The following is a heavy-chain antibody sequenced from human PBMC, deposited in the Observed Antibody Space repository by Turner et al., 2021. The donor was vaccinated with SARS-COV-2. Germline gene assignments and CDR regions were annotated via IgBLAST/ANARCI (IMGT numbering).Heavy chain of an antibody. D-gene: IGHD3-22*01. CDR1: GFTFSSYA. CDR3: AGDRGSSGWVDY. V-gene: IGHV3-30*04. CDR2: ISYDGSDK. J-gene: IGHJ4*02. Sequence: QVQLVESGGGVVQPGRSLRLSCAASGFTFSSYAMHWVRQAPGKGLEWVAFISYDGSDKYYADSVKGRFTFSRDNSKNTLYLQMNSLRAEDTAVYYCAGDRGSSGWVDYWGQGTLVTVSS.